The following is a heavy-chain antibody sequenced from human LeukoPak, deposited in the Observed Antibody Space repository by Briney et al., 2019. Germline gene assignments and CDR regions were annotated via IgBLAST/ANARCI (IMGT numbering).Heavy chain of an antibody. D-gene: IGHD3-10*01. V-gene: IGHV3-48*03. J-gene: IGHJ6*03. CDR2: ISSSGSTI. CDR1: GFTFSSYE. CDR3: ARDEPSLWFGELHMDV. Sequence: GGSLRLSCAASGFTFSSYEMNWVRQAPGKGLEWVSYISSSGSTIYYADSVKGRFTISRDNAKNSLYLQMNSLRAEDTAVYYCARDEPSLWFGELHMDVWGKGTTVTISS.